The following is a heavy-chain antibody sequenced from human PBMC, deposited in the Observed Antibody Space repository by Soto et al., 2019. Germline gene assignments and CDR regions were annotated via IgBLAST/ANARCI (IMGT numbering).Heavy chain of an antibody. CDR1: GFDFRSYG. Sequence: GGSLRLSCAASGFDFRSYGIHWVRQAPGRGLEWVAAASYDGSETYYADSAKGRFTVSKEISKNTVFLQMNALRHEDTAVYFCVRDSGWPILNFDSWGQGTLVTVSS. J-gene: IGHJ4*02. D-gene: IGHD3-10*01. CDR2: ASYDGSET. V-gene: IGHV3-30*03. CDR3: VRDSGWPILNFDS.